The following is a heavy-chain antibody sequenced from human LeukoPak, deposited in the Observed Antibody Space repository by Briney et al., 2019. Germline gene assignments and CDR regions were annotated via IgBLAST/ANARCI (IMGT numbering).Heavy chain of an antibody. D-gene: IGHD4-17*01. CDR3: TLYGDYEAY. CDR2: ISGSGGST. CDR1: GFTFSSYA. Sequence: GGSLRLSCAASGFTFSSYAMSWVRQAPGKGLEWVSAISGSGGSTYYADSVKGRFTISRDNSKNTLYLQMNSLKTEDTAVYYCTLYGDYEAYWGQGTLVTVSS. J-gene: IGHJ4*02. V-gene: IGHV3-23*01.